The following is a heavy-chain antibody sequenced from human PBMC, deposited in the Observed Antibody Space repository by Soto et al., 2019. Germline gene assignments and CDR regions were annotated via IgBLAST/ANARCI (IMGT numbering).Heavy chain of an antibody. Sequence: QVQLVQSGAEVKKPGSSVTVSCKASGGTFSSYTISWVRQAPGQGLEWMGGIIPIFGTANYAQKFQGRVTITADESTSTAYMELSSLRSEDTAVYYCAGGIHRWLQLWNFDLWGRGTLVTVSS. V-gene: IGHV1-69*12. J-gene: IGHJ2*01. CDR3: AGGIHRWLQLWNFDL. D-gene: IGHD5-12*01. CDR1: GGTFSSYT. CDR2: IIPIFGTA.